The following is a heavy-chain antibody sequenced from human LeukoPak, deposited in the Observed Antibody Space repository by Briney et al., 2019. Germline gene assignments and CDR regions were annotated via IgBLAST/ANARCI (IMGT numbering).Heavy chain of an antibody. Sequence: AASVKVSCKASGYTFNGYYMHWVRQAPGQGLERMGWINPNSGGINYAQDFQGRVTLTRDTSISTAYMELSRLRSDDTAMYYCARERKVEYYYDSSTQPGRAFDIWGQGTMVTVSS. J-gene: IGHJ3*02. CDR2: INPNSGGI. CDR3: ARERKVEYYYDSSTQPGRAFDI. V-gene: IGHV1-2*02. D-gene: IGHD3-22*01. CDR1: GYTFNGYY.